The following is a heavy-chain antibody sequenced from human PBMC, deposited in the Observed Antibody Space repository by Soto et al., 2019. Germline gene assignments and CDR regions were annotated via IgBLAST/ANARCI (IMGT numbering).Heavy chain of an antibody. V-gene: IGHV3-9*01. J-gene: IGHJ3*02. CDR2: VSWNSGSR. D-gene: IGHD3-22*01. CDR3: AKGSWNYNDGSGHWGDAFDM. Sequence: EVQLVESGGGLVQPGRSLRVSCAVSGFTFDDYAMHWVRQAPGKGLEWVSGVSWNSGSRGYADSVKGRFTLSRDNAKKSLYLQMNSLRAEDTALYYCAKGSWNYNDGSGHWGDAFDMWGQGTMVTVSS. CDR1: GFTFDDYA.